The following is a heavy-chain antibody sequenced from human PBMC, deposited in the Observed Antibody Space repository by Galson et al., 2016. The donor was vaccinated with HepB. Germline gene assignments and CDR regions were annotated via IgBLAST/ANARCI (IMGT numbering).Heavy chain of an antibody. CDR3: ATDLATTGWYRGDFQS. CDR1: GITFSNAW. D-gene: IGHD6-19*01. CDR2: ISFDATNK. Sequence: SLRLSCAVSGITFSNAWMTWVRQAPGRGLEWVAAISFDATNKKHTDSVKGRFTISRDNSNKTLYLQMNSLTAEDTAMYYCATDLATTGWYRGDFQSWGRGTLVAVSS. V-gene: IGHV3-30*19. J-gene: IGHJ1*01.